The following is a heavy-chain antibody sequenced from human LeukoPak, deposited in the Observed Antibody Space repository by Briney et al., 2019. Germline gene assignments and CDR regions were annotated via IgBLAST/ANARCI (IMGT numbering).Heavy chain of an antibody. CDR1: GFTFSSYA. D-gene: IGHD3-10*01. Sequence: GRSLRLSCAASGFTFSSYAMHWVRQAPGKGLEWVAVISYDGSNKYYADSVKGRFTISRDNSKNTLYMQMKRLRAEDMAVYYCAKAVRGGNHYGSGSPYPYFQYSYYMDVWGKGTTVTISS. CDR3: AKAVRGGNHYGSGSPYPYFQYSYYMDV. CDR2: ISYDGSNK. J-gene: IGHJ6*03. V-gene: IGHV3-30*04.